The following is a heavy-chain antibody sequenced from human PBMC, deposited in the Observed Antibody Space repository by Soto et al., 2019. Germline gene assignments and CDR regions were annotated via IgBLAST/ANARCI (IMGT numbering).Heavy chain of an antibody. Sequence: SGPTLVKPTQTLTLTCTFSGFSLSTSGVGVGWIRQPPGKALEWLALIYWDDDKRYSPSLKSRLTITKDTSKNQVVLTMTNMDPVDTATYYCAHSPKEDDILTGYYADYWGQGTLVTVSS. J-gene: IGHJ4*02. CDR1: GFSLSTSGVG. CDR3: AHSPKEDDILTGYYADY. D-gene: IGHD3-9*01. V-gene: IGHV2-5*02. CDR2: IYWDDDK.